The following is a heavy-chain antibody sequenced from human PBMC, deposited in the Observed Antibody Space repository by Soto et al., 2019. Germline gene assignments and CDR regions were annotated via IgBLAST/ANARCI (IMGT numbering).Heavy chain of an antibody. CDR1: GFTFSSYA. Sequence: GGSLRLSCAASGFTFSSYAMHWVRQAPGKGLEWVADIIDSGGSAYYADSVKGRFTISRDNSRSTLYLQMNSLRAEDTALYYCAKGRSYYYYYGVDVWGQGTTVTVSS. J-gene: IGHJ6*02. CDR3: AKGRSYYYYYGVDV. CDR2: IIDSGGSA. V-gene: IGHV3-23*01.